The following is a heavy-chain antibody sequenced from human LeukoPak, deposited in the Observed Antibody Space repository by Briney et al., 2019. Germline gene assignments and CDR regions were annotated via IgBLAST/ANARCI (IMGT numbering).Heavy chain of an antibody. CDR1: GYSISSGYY. CDR3: ARQFTDYDFWSGFWGGYYFDY. Sequence: SETLSLTCAVSGYSISSGYYCGWIRQPTGKGLEWIGSIYHSGSTYYNPSLKGRVTISVDTSKNQFSLKLSSVTAADTAVYYCARQFTDYDFWSGFWGGYYFDYWGQGTLVTVSS. CDR2: IYHSGST. D-gene: IGHD3-3*01. V-gene: IGHV4-38-2*01. J-gene: IGHJ4*02.